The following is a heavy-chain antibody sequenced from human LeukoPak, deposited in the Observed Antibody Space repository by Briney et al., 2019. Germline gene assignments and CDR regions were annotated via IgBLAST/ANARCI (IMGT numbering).Heavy chain of an antibody. V-gene: IGHV1-2*02. Sequence: ASVKVSCKASGYTFTGYYMHWVRQAPGQGLEWVGWINPNSGGTNYAQKFQGRVTMTRDTSISTAYMELSRLRSDDTAVYYCARDSGSGSFPFNYWGQGTLVTVSS. CDR1: GYTFTGYY. CDR2: INPNSGGT. D-gene: IGHD3-10*01. CDR3: ARDSGSGSFPFNY. J-gene: IGHJ4*02.